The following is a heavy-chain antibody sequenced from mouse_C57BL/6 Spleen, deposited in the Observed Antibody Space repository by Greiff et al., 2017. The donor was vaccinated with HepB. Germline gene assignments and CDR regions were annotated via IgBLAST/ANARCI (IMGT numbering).Heavy chain of an antibody. CDR3: GREDYGYFDV. Sequence: VQLKQPGAELVKPGASVKMSCKASGYTFTSYWITWVKQRPGQGLEWIGDIYPGSGSTNYKEKFKSKATLTVDTSSSTAYMHLSSLTSEDAAVYYYGREDYGYFDVWGTGTTVTVSS. CDR2: IYPGSGST. V-gene: IGHV1-55*01. J-gene: IGHJ1*03. CDR1: GYTFTSYW.